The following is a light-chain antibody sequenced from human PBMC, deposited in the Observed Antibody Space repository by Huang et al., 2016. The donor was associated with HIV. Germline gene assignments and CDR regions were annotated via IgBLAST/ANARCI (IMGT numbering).Light chain of an antibody. CDR3: QQTYNDPPWT. J-gene: IGKJ1*01. CDR2: GTS. Sequence: DIQMTQSPSSLSASVGDRVTITYRASQSISSYLNWYQQKPGKGPKLLIYGTSTLQSGVPPRFSGRGSGTDFTLTISSLQADDFATYYCQQTYNDPPWTFGQGTKVEIK. CDR1: QSISSY. V-gene: IGKV1-39*01.